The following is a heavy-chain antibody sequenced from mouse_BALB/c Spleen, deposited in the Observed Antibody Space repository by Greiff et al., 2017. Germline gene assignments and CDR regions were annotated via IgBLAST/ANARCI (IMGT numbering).Heavy chain of an antibody. CDR3: ARGGVFAY. CDR2: IDPANGNT. Sequence: VQLQQSGAELVKPGASVKLSCTASGFNIKDTYMHWVKQRPEQGLEWIGRIDPANGNTKYDPKFQGKATITADTSSNTAYLQLSSLTSEDTAVYHCARGGVFAYWGQGTLVTVAA. J-gene: IGHJ3*01. V-gene: IGHV14-3*02. CDR1: GFNIKDTY.